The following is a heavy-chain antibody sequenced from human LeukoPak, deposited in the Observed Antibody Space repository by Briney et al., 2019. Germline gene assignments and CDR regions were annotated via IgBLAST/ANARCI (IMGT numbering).Heavy chain of an antibody. CDR1: GFTFSNYG. CDR3: GRDRGWLRSVDY. CDR2: ISYDGSNK. V-gene: IGHV3-30-3*01. Sequence: GGSLRLSCAASGFTFSNYGMHWVRQAPGKGLEWVTIISYDGSNKHYADSVKGRFTISRDNSKNTLYLQMNSLRPEDTAVYYCGRDRGWLRSVDYWGQGTLVTVSS. D-gene: IGHD5-12*01. J-gene: IGHJ4*02.